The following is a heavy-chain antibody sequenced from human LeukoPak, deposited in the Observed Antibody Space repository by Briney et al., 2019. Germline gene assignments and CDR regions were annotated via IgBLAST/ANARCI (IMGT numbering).Heavy chain of an antibody. CDR3: ARVAVAAGGWYFQH. CDR1: GFTFSSYA. Sequence: GGSLRLSCSASGFTFSSYAMHWVRQAPGKGLEYVSAISSNGGSTYYADSVKGRFTISRDNSKNTLYLQMNSLRAEDTAVYYCARVAVAAGGWYFQHWGQGTLVTVSS. J-gene: IGHJ1*01. D-gene: IGHD6-19*01. CDR2: ISSNGGST. V-gene: IGHV3-64*04.